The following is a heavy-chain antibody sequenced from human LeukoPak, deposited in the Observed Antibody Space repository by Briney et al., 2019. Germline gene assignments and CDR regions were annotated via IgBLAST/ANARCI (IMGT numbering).Heavy chain of an antibody. CDR3: VRDFRSADY. Sequence: GGSLRLSCAASGFTFSTYCMHWVRQAPGKGPMWVSRICPDGTVTNYADSVKARFIIPRDNARNTVYLQMNSLRVEDTAVYYCVRDFRSADYWGQGTLVTVSS. J-gene: IGHJ4*02. V-gene: IGHV3-74*01. CDR2: ICPDGTVT. CDR1: GFTFSTYC.